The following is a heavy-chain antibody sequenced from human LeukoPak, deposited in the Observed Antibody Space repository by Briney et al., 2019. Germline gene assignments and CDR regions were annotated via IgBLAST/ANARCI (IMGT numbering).Heavy chain of an antibody. CDR3: VRDRPHNWFDP. CDR1: GYTFSGYY. Sequence: ASVTVSCKASGYTFSGYYIHWVRQAAGQGLEWMGLIKPDSGDTNYAQNFRGRVTMTRDTSITTAYMELNRLTSDDTAVYYCVRDRPHNWFDPWGQGTLVTVSS. J-gene: IGHJ5*02. CDR2: IKPDSGDT. V-gene: IGHV1-2*02.